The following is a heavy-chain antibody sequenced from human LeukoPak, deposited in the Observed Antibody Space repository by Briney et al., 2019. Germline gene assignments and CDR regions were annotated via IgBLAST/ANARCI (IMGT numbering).Heavy chain of an antibody. CDR3: ARDRGVTVPGRRLDL. CDR2: ISTSGTT. CDR1: GGSINNYY. V-gene: IGHV4-4*07. D-gene: IGHD6-19*01. Sequence: SETLSLTCTVSGGSINNYYWSWIRQPAGKGLEWIGHISTSGTTNYNPSLKSRVTISVDSSNNQFSLRLSSATAADTAVYFCARDRGVTVPGRRLDLWGQGTLVTVSS. J-gene: IGHJ5*02.